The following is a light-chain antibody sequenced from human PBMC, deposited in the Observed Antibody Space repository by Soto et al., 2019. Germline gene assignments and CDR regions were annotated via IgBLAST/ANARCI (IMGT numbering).Light chain of an antibody. Sequence: QTVVTQEPSFSVSPGGTVTLTCGLRSGAVSTSYYPSWYQQTPGQPPRTLIYSTNTRSSGVPDRFSGSLLGNKAALTITGAQADDEADYFCVAWDDSLDGPVFGGGTKLTVL. CDR3: VAWDDSLDGPV. J-gene: IGLJ2*01. CDR2: STN. CDR1: SGAVSTSYY. V-gene: IGLV8-61*01.